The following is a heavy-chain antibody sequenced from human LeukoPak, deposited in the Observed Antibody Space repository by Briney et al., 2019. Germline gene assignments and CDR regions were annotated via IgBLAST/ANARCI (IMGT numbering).Heavy chain of an antibody. CDR2: IYHSGST. CDR3: AREAYPYSSSVDY. V-gene: IGHV4-38-2*02. J-gene: IGHJ4*02. Sequence: PSETLSLTCTVSGYSISSGYYWGWIRQPPGKGLEWIGSIYHSGSTYYNPSLKSRVTISVDTSKNQFSLKLSSVTAADTAVYYCAREAYPYSSSVDYWGQGTLVTVSS. D-gene: IGHD6-6*01. CDR1: GYSISSGYY.